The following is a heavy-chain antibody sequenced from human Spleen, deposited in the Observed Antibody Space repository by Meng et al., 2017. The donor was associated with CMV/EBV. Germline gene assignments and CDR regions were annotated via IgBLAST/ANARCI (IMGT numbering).Heavy chain of an antibody. CDR2: VYYSGNT. Sequence: SETLSLTCTVSGGSVSSGNYYWTWIRQPPGRGLEWIGYVYYSGNTNYNPSLKSRVTISLDTSMNQFSLKLSSVTAADTAVYYCAKEDGGLYGVLHYWGQGTLVTVSS. V-gene: IGHV4-61*01. J-gene: IGHJ4*02. CDR3: AKEDGGLYGVLHY. D-gene: IGHD4-17*01. CDR1: GGSVSSGNYY.